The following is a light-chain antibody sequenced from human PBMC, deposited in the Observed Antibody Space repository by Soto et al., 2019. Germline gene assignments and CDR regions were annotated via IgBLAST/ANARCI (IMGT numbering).Light chain of an antibody. J-gene: IGLJ3*02. CDR2: TND. Sequence: QSVLTQPPSVSGAPGQRVTISCSGSSFNIGRNPVNWYQQFPGTAPKLLIYTNDQRPSGVPDRFSGSKSGTSASLAISGLQSEDEADYYCAAWDDSLNGWVFGGGTKLTVL. CDR3: AAWDDSLNGWV. CDR1: SFNIGRNP. V-gene: IGLV1-44*01.